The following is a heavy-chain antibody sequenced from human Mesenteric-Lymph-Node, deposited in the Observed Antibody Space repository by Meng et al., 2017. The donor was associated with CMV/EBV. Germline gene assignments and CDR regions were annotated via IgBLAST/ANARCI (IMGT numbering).Heavy chain of an antibody. CDR3: ARASGYDLDY. CDR2: ISSSSSTI. Sequence: GGSLRLSCAASGFTFSSYSMNWVRQAPGKGLEWVSYISSSSSTIYYADSVKGRFTISRDNAKNSLYLQMNSLRAEDTAVYYCARASGYDLDYWGQGTLVTVSS. V-gene: IGHV3-48*04. J-gene: IGHJ4*02. CDR1: GFTFSSYS. D-gene: IGHD5-12*01.